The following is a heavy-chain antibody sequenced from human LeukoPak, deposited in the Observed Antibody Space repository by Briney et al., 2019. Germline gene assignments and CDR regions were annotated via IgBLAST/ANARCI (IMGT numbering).Heavy chain of an antibody. CDR2: IYYSGNT. CDR3: ARRCSSTSCYERAFDI. D-gene: IGHD2-2*01. V-gene: IGHV4-39*01. CDR1: GGSFSGYS. J-gene: IGHJ3*02. Sequence: KPSETLSLTCAVYGGSFSGYSWGWIRQPPGKGLEWIGSIYYSGNTYYNPSLKSRVAISVDTSKNQFSLKLSSVTAADTAVYYCARRCSSTSCYERAFDIWGQGTMVTVSS.